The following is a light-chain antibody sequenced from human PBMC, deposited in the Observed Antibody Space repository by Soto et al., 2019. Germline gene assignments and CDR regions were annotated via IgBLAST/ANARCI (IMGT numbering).Light chain of an antibody. J-gene: IGKJ5*01. CDR1: QSISSY. CDR2: AAS. Sequence: DIPMTQSPSSLSASVGDRVTITCRASQSISSYLNWYQQKPGKAPKLLIYAASSLQSGVPSRFSGSGSGTDFTLTISSLQPEDFATYYCQQSGSTITGRQGTRLEIK. CDR3: QQSGSTIT. V-gene: IGKV1-39*01.